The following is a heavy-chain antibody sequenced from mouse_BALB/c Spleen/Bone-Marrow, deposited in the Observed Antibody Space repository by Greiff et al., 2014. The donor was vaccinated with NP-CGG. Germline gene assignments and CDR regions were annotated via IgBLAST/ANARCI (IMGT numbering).Heavy chain of an antibody. CDR1: GFNIKDTY. J-gene: IGHJ2*01. V-gene: IGHV14-3*02. CDR2: IDPANGNT. D-gene: IGHD1-1*01. Sequence: DVQLQESGAALVKPGASVKLSCTASGFNIKDTYMHWVKQRPEQGLEWIGRIDPANGNTKYDPKFQGKATLTADTSSNTAYLQLSSLTSEDTAVYYCANYYYGSHFDYWGQGTTLTASS. CDR3: ANYYYGSHFDY.